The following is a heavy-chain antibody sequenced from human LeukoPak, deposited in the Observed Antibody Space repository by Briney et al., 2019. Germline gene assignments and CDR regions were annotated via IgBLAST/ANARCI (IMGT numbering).Heavy chain of an antibody. V-gene: IGHV5-51*01. CDR1: GYSFTSYW. J-gene: IGHJ6*03. D-gene: IGHD3-10*01. CDR2: IYPGDSDT. Sequence: GESLQISCKGSGYSFTSYWIGWVRQMPGKGLEWMGIIYPGDSDTRYSPSFQGQVTISADKSISTAYLQWSSLKASDTAMYYCARGPKLYYGSGFYMDVWGKGTTVTVSS. CDR3: ARGPKLYYGSGFYMDV.